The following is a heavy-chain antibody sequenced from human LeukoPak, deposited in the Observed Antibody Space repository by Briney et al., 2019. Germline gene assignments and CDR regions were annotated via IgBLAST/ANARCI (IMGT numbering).Heavy chain of an antibody. D-gene: IGHD3-3*01. Sequence: ASVKVSCKASGYTFTGYYMHWVRQAPGQGLEWMGWISAYNNNTKYPQNLQGRLTVTTDTSTSTAYMELRSLRSDDTAVYYCARAPKDFWSGHEYYFDYWGQGTLVTVSS. CDR2: ISAYNNNT. CDR1: GYTFTGYY. V-gene: IGHV1-18*04. CDR3: ARAPKDFWSGHEYYFDY. J-gene: IGHJ4*02.